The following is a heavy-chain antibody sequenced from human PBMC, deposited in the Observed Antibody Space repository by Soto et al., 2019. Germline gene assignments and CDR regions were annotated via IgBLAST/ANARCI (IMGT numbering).Heavy chain of an antibody. J-gene: IGHJ6*03. CDR2: IIPIFGTA. CDR3: ARIFGVEEQAVDYYYYYYMDV. Sequence: GASVKVSCKASGGTFSSYAISWVRQAPGQGLEWMGGIIPIFGTANYAQKFQGRVTITADESTSTAYMELSSLRSEDTAVYYCARIFGVEEQAVDYYYYYYMDVWGKGTTVTVSS. D-gene: IGHD3-3*01. CDR1: GGTFSSYA. V-gene: IGHV1-69*13.